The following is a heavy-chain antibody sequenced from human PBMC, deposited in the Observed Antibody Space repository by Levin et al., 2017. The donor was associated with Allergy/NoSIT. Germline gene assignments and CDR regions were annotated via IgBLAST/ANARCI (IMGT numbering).Heavy chain of an antibody. CDR2: INQDASEK. CDR1: GFTFSSHW. J-gene: IGHJ5*02. CDR3: ARDTAAAPGNTLGWFDP. Sequence: GGSLRLSCAASGFTFSSHWMSWVRQAPGKGLEWVANINQDASEKYYVDSVKGRFTISRDNAKNSLSLQMNSLRAEDTAVYYCARDTAAAPGNTLGWFDPWGQGTLVSVSS. V-gene: IGHV3-7*01. D-gene: IGHD6-13*01.